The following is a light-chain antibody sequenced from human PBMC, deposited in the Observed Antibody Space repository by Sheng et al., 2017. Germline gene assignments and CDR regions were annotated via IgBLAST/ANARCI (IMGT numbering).Light chain of an antibody. Sequence: DIQMTQSPSTLSASVGDRVTITCRASQSISNWLAWYQQKPGKAPKLLIYAASSLQSGVPSRFSGSGSGTDFTLTISSLQAEDVAVYYCQQYYSTPYTFGQGTKLEIK. CDR2: AAS. V-gene: IGKV1-5*01. J-gene: IGKJ2*01. CDR3: QQYYSTPYT. CDR1: QSISNW.